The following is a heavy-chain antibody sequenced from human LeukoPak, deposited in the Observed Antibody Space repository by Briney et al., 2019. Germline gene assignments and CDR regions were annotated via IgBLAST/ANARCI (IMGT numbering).Heavy chain of an antibody. J-gene: IGHJ6*03. CDR3: ARVGSSSAYYYHYMDV. Sequence: PSETLSLTCTVSGGSISSYYWSWIRQPPGKGLEWIGYIYYSGSTNYNPSLKSRVTISVDTSKNQFSLKLSAVTAADTAVYYCARVGSSSAYYYHYMDVWGKGTTVTVSS. CDR1: GGSISSYY. D-gene: IGHD6-6*01. V-gene: IGHV4-59*01. CDR2: IYYSGST.